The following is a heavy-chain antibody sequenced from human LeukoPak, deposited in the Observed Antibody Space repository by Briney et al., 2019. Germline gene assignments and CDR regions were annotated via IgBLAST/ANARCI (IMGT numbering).Heavy chain of an antibody. Sequence: ASVKVSCKTSGYIFTSYGIIWVRQAPGQGLEWMAYISPLNGKTRYAQNIQGRVTMTIDTSTSTAYMELRSLRFDDTAVYFCARELWCSGGNCYLNAFDIWGQGTMVTVSS. J-gene: IGHJ3*02. CDR2: ISPLNGKT. CDR1: GYIFTSYG. CDR3: ARELWCSGGNCYLNAFDI. D-gene: IGHD2-15*01. V-gene: IGHV1-18*01.